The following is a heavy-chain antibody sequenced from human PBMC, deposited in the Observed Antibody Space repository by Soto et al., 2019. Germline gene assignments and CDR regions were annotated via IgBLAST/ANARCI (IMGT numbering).Heavy chain of an antibody. V-gene: IGHV5-51*01. CDR3: TIINVPPRAIFAY. J-gene: IGHJ4*02. CDR2: IYPGDSDT. Sequence: GESLKISCKGSGYSFGNFWIGWVRQMPGKGLEWMGIIYPGDSDTRYSPSFQGQVTISADKSISSAYLQWSSLKASDTAIYYCTIINVPPRAIFAYRARRTMDTGSS. CDR1: GYSFGNFW. D-gene: IGHD3-16*01.